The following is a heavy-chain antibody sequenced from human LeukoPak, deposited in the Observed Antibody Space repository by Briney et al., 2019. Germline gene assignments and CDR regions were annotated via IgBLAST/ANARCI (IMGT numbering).Heavy chain of an antibody. CDR3: ARNYGYSGYLHYYYYYYMDV. CDR2: INWNGGST. Sequence: GGSLRLSCAASGFTFSTYGMHWVRQAPGKGLEWVSGINWNGGSTGYADSVKGRFTISRDNAKNSLYLQMNSPRAEDTALYYCARNYGYSGYLHYYYYYYMDVWGKGTTVTVSS. J-gene: IGHJ6*03. D-gene: IGHD5-12*01. CDR1: GFTFSTYG. V-gene: IGHV3-20*04.